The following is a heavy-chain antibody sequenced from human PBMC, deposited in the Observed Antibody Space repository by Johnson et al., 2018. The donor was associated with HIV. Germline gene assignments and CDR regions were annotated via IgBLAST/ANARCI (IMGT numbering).Heavy chain of an antibody. CDR3: ARGGRKQLACDAFDI. V-gene: IGHV3-30-3*01. CDR2: ISYDVSNK. D-gene: IGHD6-6*01. CDR1: GFTFSSYA. J-gene: IGHJ3*02. Sequence: QVQLVESGGGVVQPGRSLRLSCAASGFTFSSYAMHWVRQAPGKGLEWVAVISYDVSNKYYADSVKGRFTISRDNAKDSLYLQMNSLRAEDTALYYCARGGRKQLACDAFDIWGQGTMVTVAS.